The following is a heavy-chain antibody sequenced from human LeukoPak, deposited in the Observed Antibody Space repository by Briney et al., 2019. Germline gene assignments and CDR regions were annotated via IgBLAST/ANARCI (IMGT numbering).Heavy chain of an antibody. J-gene: IGHJ4*02. CDR3: GNDKVGRGGYNDY. CDR1: GFTFSSYA. Sequence: GGSLRLSCAASGFTFSSYAMSWVRQAPGKGLEWVSVMSSGGYSEYYSDSVRGRFTISRDNSKDTLYLQMNSLTAEDTAVYYCGNDKVGRGGYNDYWGQGILVTVSS. CDR2: MSSGGYSE. V-gene: IGHV3-23*01. D-gene: IGHD1-14*01.